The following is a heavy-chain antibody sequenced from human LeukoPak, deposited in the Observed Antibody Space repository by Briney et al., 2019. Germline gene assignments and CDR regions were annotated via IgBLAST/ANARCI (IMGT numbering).Heavy chain of an antibody. CDR3: ARGLGFGELSDWFDP. V-gene: IGHV1-2*02. CDR2: INPNSGGT. J-gene: IGHJ5*02. D-gene: IGHD3-10*01. CDR1: GYTFTGYY. Sequence: ASVKVSCKASGYTFTGYYMHWVRQAPGQGLEWMGWINPNSGGTNYAQKFQGRVTMTRDTSISTAYMELSRLRSEDTAVYYCARGLGFGELSDWFDPWGQGTLVTVSS.